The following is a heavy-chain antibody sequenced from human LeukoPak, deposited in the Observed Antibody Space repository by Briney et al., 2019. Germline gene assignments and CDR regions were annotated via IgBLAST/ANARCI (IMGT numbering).Heavy chain of an antibody. CDR1: GGSLIGYF. CDR2: INHSGTT. Sequence: SETLSLTCAVYGGSLIGYFGCSIPHPPRKRLEWIGEINHSGTTNYNPSLKSRVTISVDTSKNQFSLKLTSVTAADTAVYYCARGPQSRFDYWGQGTLVTVSS. V-gene: IGHV4-34*01. J-gene: IGHJ4*02. CDR3: ARGPQSRFDY.